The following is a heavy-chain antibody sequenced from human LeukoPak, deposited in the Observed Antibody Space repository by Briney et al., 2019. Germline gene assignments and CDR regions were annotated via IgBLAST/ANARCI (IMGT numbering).Heavy chain of an antibody. CDR1: GFTFSSYA. Sequence: GGSLRLSCAASGFTFSSYAMSWVRQAPGKGLEWVSAISGSGGSTYYADSVKGRFTISRDNSKNTLYLQMNSLRAEDTAVYYCAKDVEPYCSGGSCYSGVDYWGQGTLVTVSS. J-gene: IGHJ4*02. CDR3: AKDVEPYCSGGSCYSGVDY. V-gene: IGHV3-23*01. D-gene: IGHD2-15*01. CDR2: ISGSGGST.